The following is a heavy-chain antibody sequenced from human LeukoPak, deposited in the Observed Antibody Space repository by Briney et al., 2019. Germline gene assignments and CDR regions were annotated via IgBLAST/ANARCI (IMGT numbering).Heavy chain of an antibody. J-gene: IGHJ3*02. D-gene: IGHD6-19*01. CDR1: GYTFTGYY. CDR2: INPNSGGT. V-gene: IGHV1-2*02. CDR3: ARVGEQWLANDAFDI. Sequence: ASVKASCKASGYTFTGYYIHWVRQAPGQGLEWMGWINPNSGGTNYAQKFQGRVTMTRDTSISTAYMELSRLRSDDTAVYYCARVGEQWLANDAFDIWGQGTMVTVSS.